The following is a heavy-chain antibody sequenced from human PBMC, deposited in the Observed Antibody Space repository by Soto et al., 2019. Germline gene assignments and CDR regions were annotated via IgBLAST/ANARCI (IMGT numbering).Heavy chain of an antibody. CDR3: TRDGDSADYGY. D-gene: IGHD2-21*01. CDR1: GDTFGRNA. Sequence: QVQLVQSGAEVKRPGSSVKVSCKASGDTFGRNAIHWVRQAPGQGLEWMGGIIPMFPTTNYAQKFKGRLTIYADKSTGKAYMEMTSLRSEDTAVYYCTRDGDSADYGYWGQGTLVTVSS. V-gene: IGHV1-69*06. CDR2: IIPMFPTT. J-gene: IGHJ4*02.